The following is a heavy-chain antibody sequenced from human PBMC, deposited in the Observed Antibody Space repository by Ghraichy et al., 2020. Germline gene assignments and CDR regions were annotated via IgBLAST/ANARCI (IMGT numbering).Heavy chain of an antibody. D-gene: IGHD1-26*01. CDR2: IDWDDDK. V-gene: IGHV2-70*11. Sequence: SGPTLVKPTQTLTLTCTFSGFSLSTSGMCVSWIRQPPGKALEWLARIDWDDDKYYSTSLKTRLTISKDTSNNQVVLTMTNMDPVDTATYYCARLWMGATPYDYGMDVWGQGTTVTVSS. J-gene: IGHJ6*02. CDR3: ARLWMGATPYDYGMDV. CDR1: GFSLSTSGMC.